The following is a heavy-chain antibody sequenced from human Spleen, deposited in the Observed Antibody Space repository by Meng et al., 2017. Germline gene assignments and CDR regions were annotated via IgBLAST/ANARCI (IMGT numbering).Heavy chain of an antibody. CDR2: ISSSGSTI. J-gene: IGHJ6*02. Sequence: GESLKISCAASGFTVSHNYMSWVRQAPGKGLEWVSYISSSGSTIYYADSVKGRFTISRDNAKNSLYLQMNSLRAEDTAVYYCARDAIWFGELFSRRSYYYYGMAVWGQGTTVTVSS. V-gene: IGHV3-11*04. CDR3: ARDAIWFGELFSRRSYYYYGMAV. CDR1: GFTVSHNY. D-gene: IGHD3-10*01.